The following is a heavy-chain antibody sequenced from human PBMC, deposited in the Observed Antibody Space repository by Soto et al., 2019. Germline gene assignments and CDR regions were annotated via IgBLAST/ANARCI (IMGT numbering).Heavy chain of an antibody. Sequence: PGESLKISCKGSGYSFTSYWIGWVRQMPGKGLEWMGIIYPGDSDTRYSPSFQGQVTISADKSISTAYLQWSSLKASDTAMYYCATHRCTSCRGCYYYGMVVWGQGTTVTVS. CDR1: GYSFTSYW. D-gene: IGHD2-15*01. CDR3: ATHRCTSCRGCYYYGMVV. CDR2: IYPGDSDT. V-gene: IGHV5-51*01. J-gene: IGHJ6*02.